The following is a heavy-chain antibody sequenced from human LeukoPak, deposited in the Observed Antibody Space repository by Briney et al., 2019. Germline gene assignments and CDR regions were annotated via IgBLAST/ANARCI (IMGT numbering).Heavy chain of an antibody. J-gene: IGHJ6*03. V-gene: IGHV4-39*01. D-gene: IGHD3-16*01. CDR3: AGGGLEENYYYYYMDV. Sequence: SETLPLTCTVSGGSISSSSYYWGWIRQPPGKGLEWMGSIYYSGSTYYNPSLKSRVTISVDTSKNQFSLKLSSVTAADTAVYYCAGGGLEENYYYYYMDVWGKGTTATISS. CDR1: GGSISSSSYY. CDR2: IYYSGST.